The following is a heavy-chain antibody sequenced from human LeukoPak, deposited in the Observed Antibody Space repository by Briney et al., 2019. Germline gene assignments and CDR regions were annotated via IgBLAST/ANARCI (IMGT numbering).Heavy chain of an antibody. D-gene: IGHD2-15*01. Sequence: GGSLRLSCAASGFTFSSYEMNWVRQAPGKGLEWVSYISSSGSTIYYADSVKGRFTISRDNAKNSLYLQMNGLRAEDTAVYYCARDILIGYCSGGSCHHQYWGQGTLVTVSS. V-gene: IGHV3-48*03. CDR2: ISSSGSTI. J-gene: IGHJ4*02. CDR1: GFTFSSYE. CDR3: ARDILIGYCSGGSCHHQY.